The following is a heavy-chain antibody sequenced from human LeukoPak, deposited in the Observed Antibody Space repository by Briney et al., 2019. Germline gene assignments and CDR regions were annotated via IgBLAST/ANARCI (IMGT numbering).Heavy chain of an antibody. J-gene: IGHJ4*02. Sequence: ASVKVPCKASGYTFTGYYMHWVRQAPGQGLEWMGWINPNSGGTNYAQKFQGWVTMTRDTSISTAYMELSRLRSDDTAVYYCARDLVGDFWSAPLYYFDYWGQGTLVTVSS. V-gene: IGHV1-2*04. CDR2: INPNSGGT. D-gene: IGHD3-3*01. CDR1: GYTFTGYY. CDR3: ARDLVGDFWSAPLYYFDY.